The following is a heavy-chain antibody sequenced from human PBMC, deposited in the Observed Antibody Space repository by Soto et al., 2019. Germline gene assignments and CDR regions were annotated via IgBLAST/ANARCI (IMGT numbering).Heavy chain of an antibody. CDR1: GYAFTSYD. CDR3: ARAAICSSSCPIDY. Sequence: QVQLVQSGAEVKKPGASVKVSCKASGYAFTSYDINWVRQATGQGLEWMGWMNPNSGNTGYAQKFQGRVTMTRNTSISTAYMELSSLRSEDTAVYYCARAAICSSSCPIDYWGQGTLVTVSS. V-gene: IGHV1-8*01. D-gene: IGHD6-13*01. CDR2: MNPNSGNT. J-gene: IGHJ4*02.